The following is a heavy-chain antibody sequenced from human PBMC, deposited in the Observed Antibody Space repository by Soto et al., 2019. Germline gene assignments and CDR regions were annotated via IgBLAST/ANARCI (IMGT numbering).Heavy chain of an antibody. CDR2: IYYSGST. Sequence: PSETLSPPCAVYGGAISRYYWSWIRPPPRKGLEWIWYIYYSGSTNYTPSLKSRVTISVDTSKNQFSLKLSSLTAANTAVYYCARRYGSCFDIWGQGTMVTVSS. CDR1: GGAISRYY. V-gene: IGHV4-59*08. J-gene: IGHJ3*02. CDR3: ARRYGSCFDI. D-gene: IGHD3-10*01.